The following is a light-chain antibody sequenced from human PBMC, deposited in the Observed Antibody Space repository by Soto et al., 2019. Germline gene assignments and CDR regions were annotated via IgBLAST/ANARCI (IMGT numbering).Light chain of an antibody. Sequence: EIVLTQSPGTLSLSPGERATLSCRGSQSVSSSYLAWYQQKPGQAPRLLIYGASSRATGIPDRFSGSGSGTDFTLTIDNLEPEDFAVYYCQQRSNWPPITFGQGTRLEIK. CDR3: QQRSNWPPIT. CDR2: GAS. CDR1: QSVSSSY. J-gene: IGKJ5*01. V-gene: IGKV3D-20*02.